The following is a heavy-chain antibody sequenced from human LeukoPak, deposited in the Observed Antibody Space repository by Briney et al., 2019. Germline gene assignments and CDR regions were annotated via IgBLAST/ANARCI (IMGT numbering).Heavy chain of an antibody. J-gene: IGHJ4*02. V-gene: IGHV3-30-3*02. Sequence: PGRSLRLSCAASGFTFSSYAMHWVRQAPGKGLEWVAVISYDGSNKYYADSVKGRFTISRDNSKNTLYLQMNSLRAEDTAVYYCAKPPSYGHNFDYWGQGTLVTVSS. D-gene: IGHD3-10*01. CDR3: AKPPSYGHNFDY. CDR1: GFTFSSYA. CDR2: ISYDGSNK.